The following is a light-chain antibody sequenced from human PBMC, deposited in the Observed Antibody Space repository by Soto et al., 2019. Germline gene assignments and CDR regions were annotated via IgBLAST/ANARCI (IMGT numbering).Light chain of an antibody. CDR1: SSNIGSNT. V-gene: IGLV1-44*01. CDR2: SNN. CDR3: AAWDDSLNRYV. Sequence: QSVLTQPPSASGTPGQRVTISCSGSSSNIGSNTVNWYQQLPGTAPKLLIYSNNQRPSGVPDRFSGSKSGTSASLAISGLQSEDEAEYFCAAWDDSLNRYVFGTGTKLTVL. J-gene: IGLJ1*01.